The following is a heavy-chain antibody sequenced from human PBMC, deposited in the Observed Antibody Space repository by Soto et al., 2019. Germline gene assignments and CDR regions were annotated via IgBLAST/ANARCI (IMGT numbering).Heavy chain of an antibody. Sequence: ESGGGLVKPGGSLRLSCAASGFTFSSYSMNWVRQAPGKGLEWVSSISSSSSYIYYADSVKGRFTISRDNAKNSLYLQMNSLRAEDTAVYYCASVSSIAARAHYWGQGTLVTVSS. CDR2: ISSSSSYI. CDR1: GFTFSSYS. CDR3: ASVSSIAARAHY. V-gene: IGHV3-21*01. J-gene: IGHJ4*02. D-gene: IGHD6-6*01.